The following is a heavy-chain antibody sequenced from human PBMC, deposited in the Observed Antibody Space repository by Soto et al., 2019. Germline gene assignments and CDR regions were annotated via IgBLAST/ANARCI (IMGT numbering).Heavy chain of an antibody. CDR2: ISYDGSNK. Sequence: PGGSLRLSCAASGFTFSSYGMHWVRQAPGKGLEWVAVISYDGSNKYYADSVKGRLTISRDNSKNTLYLQMNSLRAEDTAVYYCAKDVGSSGWALFDYWGQGTLVTVSS. CDR1: GFTFSSYG. J-gene: IGHJ4*02. V-gene: IGHV3-30*18. CDR3: AKDVGSSGWALFDY. D-gene: IGHD6-19*01.